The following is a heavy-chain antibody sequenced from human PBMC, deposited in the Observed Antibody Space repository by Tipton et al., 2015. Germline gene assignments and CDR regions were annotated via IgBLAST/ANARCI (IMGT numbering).Heavy chain of an antibody. J-gene: IGHJ5*02. CDR2: IFYSGST. V-gene: IGHV4-61*01. CDR1: GGSVCNDNYY. Sequence: TLSLTCTVSGGSVCNDNYYWSWIRQPPGKGLEWIAYIFYSGSTNYNPSLRSRVTLSVDTSKNQISLNLSFVTAADMAVYYCARAKGPNWFDPWGRGTLVTVSS. CDR3: ARAKGPNWFDP.